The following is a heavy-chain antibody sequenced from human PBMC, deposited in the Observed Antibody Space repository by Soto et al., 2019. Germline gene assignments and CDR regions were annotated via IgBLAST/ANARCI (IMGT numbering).Heavy chain of an antibody. CDR3: AREITYYDILTGLHWFDP. Sequence: ASVKVSCKASGYTFTGYYMHWVRQAPGQGLEWMGWINPNSGGTNYAQKFQGWVTMTRDTSISTAYMELSRLRSDDTAVYYCAREITYYDILTGLHWFDPWGQGTLVTSPQ. CDR1: GYTFTGYY. CDR2: INPNSGGT. V-gene: IGHV1-2*04. J-gene: IGHJ5*02. D-gene: IGHD3-9*01.